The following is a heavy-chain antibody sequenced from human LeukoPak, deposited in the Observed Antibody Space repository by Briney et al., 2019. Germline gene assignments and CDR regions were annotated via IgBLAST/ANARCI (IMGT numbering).Heavy chain of an antibody. V-gene: IGHV3-48*02. CDR2: TSSSSSTI. D-gene: IGHD3-22*01. CDR3: ARDTYRSYSEYFQH. J-gene: IGHJ1*01. Sequence: GGSLRLSCAASGFTFSSYSMTWVRQAPGKGLEWVSYTSSSSSTIYYADSVKGRFTISRDNAKNSLYLQMNSLRDEDTAVYYCARDTYRSYSEYFQHWGQGTLVTVSS. CDR1: GFTFSSYS.